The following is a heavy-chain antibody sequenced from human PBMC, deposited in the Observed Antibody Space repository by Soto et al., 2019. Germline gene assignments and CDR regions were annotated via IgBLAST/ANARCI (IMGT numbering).Heavy chain of an antibody. Sequence: GGSLRFSCAASAFTFSNYAMNWVRQAPGKGLEWVSTITYSGGTTYYADSVKGRFTISRANSKNTLYLQMNSLRAEDTAVYYCAKDRESLSTSGYYFDYWGQGTLVTVSS. J-gene: IGHJ4*02. V-gene: IGHV3-23*01. D-gene: IGHD2-2*01. CDR1: AFTFSNYA. CDR2: ITYSGGTT. CDR3: AKDRESLSTSGYYFDY.